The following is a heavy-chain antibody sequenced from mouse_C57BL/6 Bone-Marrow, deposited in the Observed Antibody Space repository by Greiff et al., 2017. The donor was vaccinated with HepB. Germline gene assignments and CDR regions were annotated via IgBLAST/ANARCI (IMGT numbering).Heavy chain of an antibody. CDR3: ARPGEPSLYAMDY. Sequence: VQLQQSGAELARPGASVKLSCKASGYTFTSYGISWVKQRTGQGLEWIGEIHPRSGNTYYNEKFKGKATLTADKSSSTAYMELRSLTSEDSAVYFCARPGEPSLYAMDYWGQGTSVTVSS. V-gene: IGHV1-81*01. CDR1: GYTFTSYG. D-gene: IGHD6-2*01. CDR2: IHPRSGNT. J-gene: IGHJ4*01.